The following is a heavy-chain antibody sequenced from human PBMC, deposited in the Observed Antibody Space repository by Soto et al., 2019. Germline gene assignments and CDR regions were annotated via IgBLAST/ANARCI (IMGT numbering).Heavy chain of an antibody. CDR3: ARDPSMVRGENWYFDL. Sequence: EVQLVESGGGLVKPGGSLRLSCAASGFTFSSYSMNWVRQAPGKGLEWVSSISSSRSYIYYADSVRGRFTISRDDAKNSLYLQMNSRRAEDTAVYYCARDPSMVRGENWYFDLWGRGTLVTVSS. CDR1: GFTFSSYS. D-gene: IGHD3-10*01. CDR2: ISSSRSYI. J-gene: IGHJ2*01. V-gene: IGHV3-21*01.